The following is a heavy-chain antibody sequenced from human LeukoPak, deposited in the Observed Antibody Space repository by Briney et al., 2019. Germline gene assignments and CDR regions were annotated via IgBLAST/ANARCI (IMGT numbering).Heavy chain of an antibody. CDR2: INPNSGGT. D-gene: IGHD3-9*01. V-gene: IGHV1-2*02. Sequence: ASVKVSCKASGYTFTGYYMHWVRQAPGQGLEWMGWINPNSGGTNYAQKFQGRVTMTRDTSISTAYMELSRLRSDDTAVYYCARVPGYLRDAFDIWGQGTMVTVSS. J-gene: IGHJ3*02. CDR1: GYTFTGYY. CDR3: ARVPGYLRDAFDI.